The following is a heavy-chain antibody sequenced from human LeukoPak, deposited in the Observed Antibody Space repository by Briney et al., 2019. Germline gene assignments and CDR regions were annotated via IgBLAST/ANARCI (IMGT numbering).Heavy chain of an antibody. D-gene: IGHD3-10*01. CDR1: GVYFKDYA. CDR2: VSYDGTKS. V-gene: IGHV3-30-3*01. J-gene: IGHJ3*01. Sequence: GGSLRLSCTASGVYFKDYAVHWVRQAPGRGLEWVAIVSYDGTKSRYADSVQGRFTISRDSSHKTLYLQMNNLRTDDTALYYCARVRHGSVRGGFDVWAQETLVTVPS. CDR3: ARVRHGSVRGGFDV.